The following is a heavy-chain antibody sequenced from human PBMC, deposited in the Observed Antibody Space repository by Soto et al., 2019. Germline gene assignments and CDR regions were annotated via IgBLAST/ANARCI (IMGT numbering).Heavy chain of an antibody. Sequence: PGGSLRLSCAASGFTLTNYWIHWVRQAPRKGLVWVSRISPDGNSRSYADSVKGRFTISRDNSKNTLYLQMNSLRAEDTAVYYCARGYSSGLYRRDYYSYGMDVWGQGTTVTVSS. CDR3: ARGYSSGLYRRDYYSYGMDV. CDR1: GFTLTNYW. J-gene: IGHJ6*02. CDR2: ISPDGNSR. V-gene: IGHV3-74*01. D-gene: IGHD6-19*01.